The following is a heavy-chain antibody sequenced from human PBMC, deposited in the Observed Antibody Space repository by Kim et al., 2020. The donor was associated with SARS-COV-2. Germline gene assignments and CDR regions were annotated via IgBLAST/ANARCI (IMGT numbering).Heavy chain of an antibody. CDR1: GFTFSSYA. J-gene: IGHJ4*02. V-gene: IGHV3-23*01. D-gene: IGHD6-13*01. Sequence: GGSLRLSCAASGFTFSSYAMSWVRQAPGKGLEWVSAISGSGGSTYYADSVKGRFTISRDNSKNTLYLQMNSLRAEDTAVYYCAKDLSEYSSSWWSYFDYWGQGTLVTVSS. CDR3: AKDLSEYSSSWWSYFDY. CDR2: ISGSGGST.